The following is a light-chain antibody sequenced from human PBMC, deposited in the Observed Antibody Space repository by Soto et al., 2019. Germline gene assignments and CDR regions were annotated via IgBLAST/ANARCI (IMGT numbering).Light chain of an antibody. CDR2: GAS. Sequence: EIVLTQSPGTLSFSPGERATLSCRASQSVSSSYLAWYQHKPGQAPRLLIYGASSRATGIQDRFSGSGSGTDFTLTISRLEPEDFAVYYCQQYGSSPHTFGQGTKLEIK. CDR1: QSVSSSY. V-gene: IGKV3-20*01. CDR3: QQYGSSPHT. J-gene: IGKJ2*01.